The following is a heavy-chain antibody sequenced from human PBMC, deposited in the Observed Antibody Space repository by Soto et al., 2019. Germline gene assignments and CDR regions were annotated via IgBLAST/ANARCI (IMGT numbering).Heavy chain of an antibody. J-gene: IGHJ5*02. V-gene: IGHV4-31*03. CDR1: GGSISSGGYY. D-gene: IGHD2-15*01. Sequence: PSETLSLTCTVSGGSISSGGYYWSWIRQHPGKGLEWIGYIYYSGSTYYNPSLKSRVTISVDTSKNQFSLKLSSVTAADTAVYYCARIRVVNKRILLEPNWFDPWGQGTLVTVSS. CDR3: ARIRVVNKRILLEPNWFDP. CDR2: IYYSGST.